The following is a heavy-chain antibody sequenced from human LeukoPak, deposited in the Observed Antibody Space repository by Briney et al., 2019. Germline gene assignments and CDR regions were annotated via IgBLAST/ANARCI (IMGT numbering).Heavy chain of an antibody. Sequence: ASVKVSCKASGYTFTGYYMHWVRQAPGQGLGWMGWINPNSGGTNYAQTFQGRVTMTRDTSISTAYMELSRLRSDDTAVYYCARDRDRYDDILTGSTFDYWGQGTLVTVSS. CDR2: INPNSGGT. J-gene: IGHJ4*02. V-gene: IGHV1-2*02. CDR3: ARDRDRYDDILTGSTFDY. D-gene: IGHD3-9*01. CDR1: GYTFTGYY.